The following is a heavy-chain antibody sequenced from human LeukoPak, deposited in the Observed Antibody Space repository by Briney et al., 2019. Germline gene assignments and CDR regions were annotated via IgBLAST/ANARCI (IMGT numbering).Heavy chain of an antibody. D-gene: IGHD3-9*01. V-gene: IGHV1-18*04. CDR1: GYTFTSYG. J-gene: IGHJ5*02. CDR3: ARDLGGYDILTGYLGNWFDP. CDR2: ISAYNGNT. Sequence: GASVKVSCKASGYTFTSYGISWVRQAPGQGLEWMGWISAYNGNTNYAQKLQGRVTMTTDTSTSTAYMELRSLRSDDTAVYHCARDLGGYDILTGYLGNWFDPWGQGTLVTVSS.